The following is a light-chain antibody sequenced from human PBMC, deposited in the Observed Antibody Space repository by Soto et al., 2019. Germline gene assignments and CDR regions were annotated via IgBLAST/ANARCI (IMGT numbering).Light chain of an antibody. J-gene: IGLJ1*01. V-gene: IGLV2-8*01. CDR2: EVV. Sequence: QSLLRHPPSASWSPGHSVTISCTGTKSDIGVYDFVSWYQHHPGKAPRLIIYEVVQRPSGVPDRFSGSKSGNTASLTVSGLQAADEADYFCKSYAGSNTYVFGSGTKATV. CDR3: KSYAGSNTYV. CDR1: KSDIGVYDF.